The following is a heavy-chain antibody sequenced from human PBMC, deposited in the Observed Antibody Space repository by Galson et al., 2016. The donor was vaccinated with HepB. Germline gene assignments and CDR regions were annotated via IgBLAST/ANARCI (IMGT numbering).Heavy chain of an antibody. D-gene: IGHD6-13*01. Sequence: SLRLSCAASGFTFSNFWMHWVRQAPGKGLMWVSRISRDGGVTNHADSVKGRFTISRDNSKNTLYLQMNSLRAEDTAIYYCARKQQLVQDRYWCFDLWGRGTLVTVSS. V-gene: IGHV3-74*01. CDR2: ISRDGGVT. CDR1: GFTFSNFW. J-gene: IGHJ2*01. CDR3: ARKQQLVQDRYWCFDL.